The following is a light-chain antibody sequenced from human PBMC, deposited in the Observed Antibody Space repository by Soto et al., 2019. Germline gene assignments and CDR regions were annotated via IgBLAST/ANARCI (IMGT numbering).Light chain of an antibody. Sequence: QSALTQPASVSGSPGQSITISCTGTSSDVGGYNYVSWYQQHPGKAPKVVIYEVSNRPSWISNRFSGSKSGNTASPTISGLQAEDEADYYCSSYTSSSTLVFGGGTKLTVL. CDR3: SSYTSSSTLV. CDR2: EVS. CDR1: SSDVGGYNY. J-gene: IGLJ2*01. V-gene: IGLV2-14*01.